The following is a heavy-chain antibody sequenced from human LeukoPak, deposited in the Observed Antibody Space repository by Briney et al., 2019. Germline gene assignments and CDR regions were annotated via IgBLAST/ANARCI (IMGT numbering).Heavy chain of an antibody. CDR2: IYPGDSDT. CDR3: ARQSGVFDY. J-gene: IGHJ4*02. CDR1: GYSFTSYW. V-gene: IGHV5-51*01. D-gene: IGHD5-12*01. Sequence: GESMKISCQGSGYSFTSYWIGWVRQIPGKGLEWMGIIYPGDSDTRYSPSFEGQVTISADKSISTTYLQWSSRKASHTGTYYCARQSGVFDYWGEGTLVSVSS.